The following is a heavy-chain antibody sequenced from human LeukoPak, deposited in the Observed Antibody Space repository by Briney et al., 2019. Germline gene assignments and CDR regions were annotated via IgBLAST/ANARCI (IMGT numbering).Heavy chain of an antibody. D-gene: IGHD6-19*01. V-gene: IGHV4-59*01. CDR1: GGSISSYY. Sequence: SETLSLACTVSGGSISSYYWSWIRQPPGKGLEWIGYIYYSGSTNYNPSLKSRVTISVDTSKNQFSLKLSSVTAADTAVYYCARGGGIAVAGLYYWGQGTLVTVSS. CDR3: ARGGGIAVAGLYY. CDR2: IYYSGST. J-gene: IGHJ4*02.